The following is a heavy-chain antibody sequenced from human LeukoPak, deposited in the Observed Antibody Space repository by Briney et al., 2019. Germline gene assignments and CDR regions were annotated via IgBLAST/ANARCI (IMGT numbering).Heavy chain of an antibody. V-gene: IGHV3-74*01. CDR1: GFSFSSYW. CDR3: VRAHDNADSSGYSYDY. Sequence: GGSLRLSCAASGFSFSSYWMHWARQAPGKGLVWVSRINTDGTTTDYADSVKGRFTISRDNAKSTLYLQMNSLRAEDRAVYYCVRAHDNADSSGYSYDYWRQGTLVTVSS. CDR2: INTDGTTT. J-gene: IGHJ4*02. D-gene: IGHD3-22*01.